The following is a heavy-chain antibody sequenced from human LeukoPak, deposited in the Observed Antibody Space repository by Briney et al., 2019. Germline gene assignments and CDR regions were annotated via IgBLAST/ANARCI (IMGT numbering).Heavy chain of an antibody. J-gene: IGHJ4*02. CDR1: GGSFSGYY. Sequence: SETLSLTCAVYGGSFSGYYCSWIRHPPRKGLGWMWEINHSGSTNYNPSLKSRVTISVDTSTTQSSLKPSSVTAADTAVYYCARHLRSSGWTSFGFDNWGQGNPVTVSS. V-gene: IGHV4-34*01. CDR2: INHSGST. CDR3: ARHLRSSGWTSFGFDN. D-gene: IGHD3-22*01.